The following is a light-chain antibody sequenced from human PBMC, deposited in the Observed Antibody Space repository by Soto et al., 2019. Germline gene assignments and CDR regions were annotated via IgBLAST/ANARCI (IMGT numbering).Light chain of an antibody. CDR2: DAS. V-gene: IGKV3-15*01. Sequence: EIVMTQSPATLSVSPGERATLSCTASQSVSSYLAWYQQKPGLPPRLLIYDASTRATGIPYRFSGSGSGTDFPLTSSSLQSADFAVYYSQQYSTWAPLYTFGRGTKLEIK. CDR3: QQYSTWAPLYT. J-gene: IGKJ2*01. CDR1: QSVSSY.